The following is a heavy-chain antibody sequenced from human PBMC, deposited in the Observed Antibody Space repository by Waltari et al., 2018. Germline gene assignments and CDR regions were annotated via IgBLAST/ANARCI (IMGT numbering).Heavy chain of an antibody. CDR3: ARGVGDYDFWSGTSRHYYYMDV. V-gene: IGHV4-34*02. Sequence: QVLLQQWGAGQLKPSETLSLTCAVYGGSFSGHYWRWIRQPQGKGREWIGQINHSGSSNYNPSLKIRVTISVDSSKNQFSLKLSSVTAADTAVYYCARGVGDYDFWSGTSRHYYYMDVWDKGTTVTVSS. D-gene: IGHD3-3*01. J-gene: IGHJ6*03. CDR2: INHSGSS. CDR1: GGSFSGHY.